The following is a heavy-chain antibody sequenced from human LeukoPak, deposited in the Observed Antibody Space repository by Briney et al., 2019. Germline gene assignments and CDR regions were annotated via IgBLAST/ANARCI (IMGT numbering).Heavy chain of an antibody. CDR2: ISSSSSYI. Sequence: GGSLRLSCAASGFTFSSYSMNWVRQAPGKGLEWVSSISSSSSYIYYADSVEGRFTISRDNAKNSLYLQMNSLRAEDTAVYYCARDFIAVAGTGDWGQGTLVTVSS. CDR1: GFTFSSYS. CDR3: ARDFIAVAGTGD. J-gene: IGHJ4*02. V-gene: IGHV3-21*01. D-gene: IGHD6-19*01.